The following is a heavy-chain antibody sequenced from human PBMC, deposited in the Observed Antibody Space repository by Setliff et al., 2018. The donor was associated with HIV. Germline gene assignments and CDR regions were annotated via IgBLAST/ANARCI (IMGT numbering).Heavy chain of an antibody. CDR1: GFRFADHA. V-gene: IGHV3-49*04. J-gene: IGHJ6*03. D-gene: IGHD2-2*01. CDR3: TRGVVGIPAVSPYHYMDV. CDR2: VRSKVYGGTR. Sequence: PGGSLRLSCTGSGFRFADHAISWVRQAPGKGLEWVGFVRSKVYGGTRQYAASVEGRFTISRDDSKSIAFLEMSSLETDETAVYYCTRGVVGIPAVSPYHYMDVWGKGTTVTVSS.